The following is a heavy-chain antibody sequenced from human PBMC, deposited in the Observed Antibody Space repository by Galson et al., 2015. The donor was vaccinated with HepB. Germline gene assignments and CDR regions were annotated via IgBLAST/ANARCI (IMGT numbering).Heavy chain of an antibody. CDR3: ARGSCGGDCSFYYYYYYMDV. CDR1: GFTFSSYA. Sequence: SLRLSCAASGFTFSSYAMHWVRQAPGKGLEWEAVISYDGSNKYYADSVKGRFTISRDNSKNTLYLQMNSLRAEDTAVYYCARGSCGGDCSFYYYYYYMDVWGKGTTVTVSS. CDR2: ISYDGSNK. D-gene: IGHD2-21*01. V-gene: IGHV3-30-3*01. J-gene: IGHJ6*03.